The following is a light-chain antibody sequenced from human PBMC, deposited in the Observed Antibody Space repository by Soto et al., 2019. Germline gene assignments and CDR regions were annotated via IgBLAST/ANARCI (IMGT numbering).Light chain of an antibody. CDR1: TSISMW. CDR3: QQYGSWPLT. V-gene: IGKV1-5*01. CDR2: GAS. Sequence: EITLTPCSSTLSASETVRGTLAFPASTSISMWLAWYQQRPGTAPKLLIYGASTLETGVPLRFSGSGSGTDFTLTIRSLQPDDFAVYYCQQYGSWPLTFGRGTKVDIK. J-gene: IGKJ4*01.